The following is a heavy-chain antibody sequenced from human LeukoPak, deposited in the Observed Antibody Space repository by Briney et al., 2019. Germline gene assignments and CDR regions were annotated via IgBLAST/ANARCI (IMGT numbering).Heavy chain of an antibody. D-gene: IGHD2-2*01. CDR2: IYYSGST. Sequence: SETLSLTCTVSGGSISSSNFYWGWIRQPPGKGLEWIGSIYYSGSTYYNPSLKSRVTISVDTSKNQFSLKLSSVTAADTAVYYCARHRDGYCSSTSCYRRSTYNWFDPWGQGTLVTVSS. J-gene: IGHJ5*02. CDR1: GGSISSSNFY. CDR3: ARHRDGYCSSTSCYRRSTYNWFDP. V-gene: IGHV4-39*01.